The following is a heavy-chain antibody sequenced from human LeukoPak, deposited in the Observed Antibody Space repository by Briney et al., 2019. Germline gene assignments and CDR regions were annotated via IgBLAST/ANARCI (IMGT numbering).Heavy chain of an antibody. V-gene: IGHV3-7*01. Sequence: GGSLRLSCEASGLTFTSYWMTWVRQAPGQGLDWVAKIKPDGSEGFYGDSVKGRFMISRDNTKNSLFLQMNSLTADDTAVYYCVRGSPVWESWGQGTLVTVSS. D-gene: IGHD1-26*01. J-gene: IGHJ4*02. CDR2: IKPDGSEG. CDR3: VRGSPVWES. CDR1: GLTFTSYW.